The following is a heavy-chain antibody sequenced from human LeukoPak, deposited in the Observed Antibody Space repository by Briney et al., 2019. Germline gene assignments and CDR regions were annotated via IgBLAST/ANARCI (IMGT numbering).Heavy chain of an antibody. Sequence: GASVKVSCKASGGTFSSYAISWVRQAPGQGLEWMGGIIPIFGTANYAQKFQGRVTITTDESTSTAYMELSSLRSEDTAVYYCAGGHIAARHGGDYWGQGTLVTVSS. CDR2: IIPIFGTA. J-gene: IGHJ4*02. D-gene: IGHD6-6*01. CDR1: GGTFSSYA. CDR3: AGGHIAARHGGDY. V-gene: IGHV1-69*05.